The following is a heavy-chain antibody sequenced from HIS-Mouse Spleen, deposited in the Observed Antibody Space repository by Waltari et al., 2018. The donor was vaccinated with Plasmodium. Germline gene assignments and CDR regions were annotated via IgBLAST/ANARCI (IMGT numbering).Heavy chain of an antibody. CDR2: INHSGST. J-gene: IGHJ4*02. D-gene: IGHD6-19*01. CDR3: AGGPGYSSGWYYFDY. Sequence: QVQLQQWGAGLLKPSETLSLTCAVYGGSFSGYYWSWIRQPPGKGLEWIGAINHSGSTNYNPSLKSRVTISVDTSKNQFSLKLSSVTAADTAVYYCAGGPGYSSGWYYFDYWGQGTLVTVSS. V-gene: IGHV4-34*01. CDR1: GGSFSGYY.